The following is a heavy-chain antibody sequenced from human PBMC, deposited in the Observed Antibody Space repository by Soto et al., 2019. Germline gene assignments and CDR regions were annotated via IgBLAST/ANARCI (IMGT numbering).Heavy chain of an antibody. D-gene: IGHD6-19*01. CDR2: IYYSGST. CDR3: ARHFAYSSGSYGYFDY. V-gene: IGHV4-39*01. J-gene: IGHJ4*02. Sequence: SDTLSLTCTVSGGSISSSSYYWGWIRQPPGKGLEWIGSIYYSGSTYYNPSLKSRVTISVDTSKNQFSLKLSSVTAADTAVYYCARHFAYSSGSYGYFDYWGQGTLVTVSS. CDR1: GGSISSSSYY.